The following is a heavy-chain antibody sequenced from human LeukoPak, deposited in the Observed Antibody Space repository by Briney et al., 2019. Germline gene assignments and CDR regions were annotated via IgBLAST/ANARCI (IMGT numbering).Heavy chain of an antibody. D-gene: IGHD2-21*01. CDR1: GFTFSSYG. J-gene: IGHJ4*02. CDR3: VKDDGTYYFDS. CDR2: TRYDGSNK. V-gene: IGHV3-30*02. Sequence: GGSLRLSCKASGFTFSSYGMHWVRQAPGKGLQWVAFTRYDGSNKDYADFVNGRFTISRDNSEDMLYLEMNSLSPEDTAVYYCVKDDGTYYFDSWGRGTLVTVSS.